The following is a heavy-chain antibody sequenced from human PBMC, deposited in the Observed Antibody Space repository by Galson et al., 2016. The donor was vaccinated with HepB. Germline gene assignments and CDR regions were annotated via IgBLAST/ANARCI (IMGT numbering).Heavy chain of an antibody. CDR3: AKDHTGSTVGWSDGMDV. CDR1: GFTFSSHS. V-gene: IGHV3-30-3*01. Sequence: SLRLSCAASGFTFSSHSMHWARQAPGKGLEWVAVISHDGGNHFYADSVKGRFTISRDTSKNTLFLQLSSLRVEDTAVYYCAKDHTGSTVGWSDGMDVWGQGTRVTVSS. J-gene: IGHJ6*02. CDR2: ISHDGGNH. D-gene: IGHD1-7*01.